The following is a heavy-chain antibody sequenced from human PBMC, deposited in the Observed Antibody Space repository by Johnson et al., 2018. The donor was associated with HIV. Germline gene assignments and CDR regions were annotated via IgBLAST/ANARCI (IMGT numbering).Heavy chain of an antibody. V-gene: IGHV3-11*04. J-gene: IGHJ3*02. CDR1: GLTFSNAW. D-gene: IGHD3-22*01. CDR3: ARDRGYWDAFDI. Sequence: QMLLVESGGGLVKPGGSLRLSCAASGLTFSNAWMSWVRQAPGKGLEWIAYNADSVKGRFSISRDNAKQSLYLQMNSLRAEDTAVYYCARDRGYWDAFDIWGQGTMVTVSS.